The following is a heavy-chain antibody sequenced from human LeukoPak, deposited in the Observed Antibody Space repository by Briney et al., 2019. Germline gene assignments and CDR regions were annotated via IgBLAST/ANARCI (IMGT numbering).Heavy chain of an antibody. CDR1: GGSISSYY. Sequence: SETLSLTCTVSGGSISSYYWSWIRQPPGKGLEWIGYIYYSGSTNYNLSLKSRVTISVDTSKNQFSLKLSSVTAADTAVYYCARGYYDSSGYYYGDFDYWGQGTLVTVSS. CDR2: IYYSGST. D-gene: IGHD3-22*01. J-gene: IGHJ4*02. CDR3: ARGYYDSSGYYYGDFDY. V-gene: IGHV4-59*01.